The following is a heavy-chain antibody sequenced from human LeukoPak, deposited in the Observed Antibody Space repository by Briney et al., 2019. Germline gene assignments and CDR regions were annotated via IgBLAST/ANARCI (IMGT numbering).Heavy chain of an antibody. Sequence: GGSLRLSCAASGFTFGDYAMHWVRQAPGKGLDWVAVISFDGIDQYYADSVRGRFTISRDNAKNSLYLQINTLRAEDTAVFYCARGAYKPFDYWGQGTLVTVSS. J-gene: IGHJ4*02. D-gene: IGHD5-24*01. CDR3: ARGAYKPFDY. CDR2: ISFDGIDQ. CDR1: GFTFGDYA. V-gene: IGHV3-30*03.